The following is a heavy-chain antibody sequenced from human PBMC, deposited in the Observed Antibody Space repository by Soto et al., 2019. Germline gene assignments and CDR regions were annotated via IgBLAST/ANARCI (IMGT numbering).Heavy chain of an antibody. J-gene: IGHJ4*02. CDR2: INAGNGNT. D-gene: IGHD6-6*01. CDR1: GYTFTSYA. Sequence: QVQLVQSGAEVKKPGASVKVSCKASGYTFTSYAMHWVRQAPGQRLEWMGWINAGNGNTKYSQKFQGRVTITRDTSASTAYMELSSLRSEDTAVYYCARVERIAARFSYWGQGTLVTVSS. V-gene: IGHV1-3*01. CDR3: ARVERIAARFSY.